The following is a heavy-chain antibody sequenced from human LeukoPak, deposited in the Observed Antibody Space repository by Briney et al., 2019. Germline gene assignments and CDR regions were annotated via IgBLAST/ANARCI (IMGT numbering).Heavy chain of an antibody. Sequence: GGSLRLSCAASGFTFSSYAMSWARQAPGKGLEWVSAISGSGGSTYYADSVKGRFTISRDNSKNTLYLQMNSLRAEDTAVYYCAKDRASTYYYDSSGYRWGQGTLVTVSS. CDR1: GFTFSSYA. D-gene: IGHD3-22*01. CDR3: AKDRASTYYYDSSGYR. J-gene: IGHJ4*02. V-gene: IGHV3-23*01. CDR2: ISGSGGST.